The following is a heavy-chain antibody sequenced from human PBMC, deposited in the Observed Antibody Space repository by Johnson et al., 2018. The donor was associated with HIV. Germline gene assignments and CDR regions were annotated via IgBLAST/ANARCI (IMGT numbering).Heavy chain of an antibody. CDR2: IWYDGSNK. J-gene: IGHJ3*02. CDR3: ARDRGRLISYGLDAFDI. D-gene: IGHD5-18*01. V-gene: IGHV3-33*01. CDR1: GFTFSSYG. Sequence: VQLVESGGGVVQPGRSLRLSCAASGFTFSSYGMHWVRQAPGKGLAWVAVIWYDGSNKYYADSVRGRFTISRDNSKNTLYLQMNSLRAEDTAVYYCARDRGRLISYGLDAFDIWGQGTMVTVSS.